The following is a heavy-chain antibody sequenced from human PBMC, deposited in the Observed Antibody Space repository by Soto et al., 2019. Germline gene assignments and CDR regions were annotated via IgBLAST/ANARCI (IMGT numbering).Heavy chain of an antibody. J-gene: IGHJ4*02. V-gene: IGHV4-59*01. Sequence: PSDTLSLTCTVSGGSITSYYWTWIRQPPGKGLEWIGYIFYTGTATYSPSLKSRVTMSVDTSKSQFSLRLSSVTAADTAVYYCARVPTIFGVDQFDYWGQGTLVTVSS. CDR1: GGSITSYY. CDR3: ARVPTIFGVDQFDY. CDR2: IFYTGTA. D-gene: IGHD3-3*01.